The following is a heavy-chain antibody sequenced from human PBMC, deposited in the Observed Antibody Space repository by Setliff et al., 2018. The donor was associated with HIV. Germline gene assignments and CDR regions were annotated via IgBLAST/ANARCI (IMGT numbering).Heavy chain of an antibody. CDR3: ARQYGAVKSVVTVVAKYFPH. CDR1: GVSFSGDY. J-gene: IGHJ1*01. Sequence: SETLSLTCAVSGVSFSGDYWSWVRQPPGKGLEWIGSIYYRGSTYYNPSLKSRVTISVDTSKNQFSLKLTSVTAADTAVYYCARQYGAVKSVVTVVAKYFPHWGQGTLVTVSS. CDR2: IYYRGST. D-gene: IGHD2-21*02. V-gene: IGHV4-39*01.